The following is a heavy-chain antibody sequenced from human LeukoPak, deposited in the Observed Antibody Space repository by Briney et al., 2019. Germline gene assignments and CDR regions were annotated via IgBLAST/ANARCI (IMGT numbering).Heavy chain of an antibody. J-gene: IGHJ5*02. CDR1: GGSIGSYY. CDR3: APGGIAAAGTRNWFDP. D-gene: IGHD6-13*01. V-gene: IGHV4-59*01. CDR2: IYYSGST. Sequence: SETLSLTCNISGGSIGSYYWSWIRQSPGMGLEWIGYIYYSGSTNYNPSLKSRVIISVDTSKNQFSLNLSSVTAADTAVYYCAPGGIAAAGTRNWFDPWGQGTLVTVSS.